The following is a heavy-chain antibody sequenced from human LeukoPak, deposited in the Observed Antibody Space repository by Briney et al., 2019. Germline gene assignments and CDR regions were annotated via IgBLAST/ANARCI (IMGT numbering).Heavy chain of an antibody. V-gene: IGHV4-38-2*02. CDR2: IYHSGST. Sequence: SETLSLTCTVSGYSITSGYYWGWIRQPPGKGLEWIGNIYHSGSTNYNPSLKSRVTISVDKSKNQFSLKLSSVTAADTAVYYCARDKAAAASYYFDYWGQGTLVTVSS. D-gene: IGHD6-13*01. CDR3: ARDKAAAASYYFDY. CDR1: GYSITSGYY. J-gene: IGHJ4*02.